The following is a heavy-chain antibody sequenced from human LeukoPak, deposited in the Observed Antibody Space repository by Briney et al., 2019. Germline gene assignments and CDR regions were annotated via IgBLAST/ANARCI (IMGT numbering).Heavy chain of an antibody. J-gene: IGHJ6*03. CDR3: AKDASLKYSSGWYRNYYYYYYMDV. CDR2: IRYDGSNK. Sequence: PGGSLRLSCAASGFTFSSYGMHSVRQAPGKGLEWVAVIRYDGSNKYYADSVKGRFTISRDNSKNTLYLQMNSLRAEDTAVYYCAKDASLKYSSGWYRNYYYYYYMDVWGKGTTVTISS. D-gene: IGHD6-19*01. V-gene: IGHV3-30*02. CDR1: GFTFSSYG.